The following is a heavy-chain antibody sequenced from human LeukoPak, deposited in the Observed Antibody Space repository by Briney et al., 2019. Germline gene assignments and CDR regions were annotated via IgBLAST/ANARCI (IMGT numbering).Heavy chain of an antibody. V-gene: IGHV3-33*01. J-gene: IGHJ4*02. D-gene: IGHD3-9*01. Sequence: GRSLRLSCAASGFTFSSYGMHWVRQAPGKGLEWVAVIWYDGSNKYYADSVKGRFTISRDNSKNTLYLQMNSLRAKDTAVYYCARAESLYDILTGYYTPFDYWGQGTLVTVSS. CDR3: ARAESLYDILTGYYTPFDY. CDR2: IWYDGSNK. CDR1: GFTFSSYG.